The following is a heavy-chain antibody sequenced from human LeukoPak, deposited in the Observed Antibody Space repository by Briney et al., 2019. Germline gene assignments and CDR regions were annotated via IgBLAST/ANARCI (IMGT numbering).Heavy chain of an antibody. J-gene: IGHJ4*02. CDR2: ISGSGGST. D-gene: IGHD6-13*01. CDR1: GFTFSSYA. CDR3: AKDLGIYSSSWYDY. Sequence: QAGGSLRLSCAASGFTFSSYAMSWVRQAPGKGLEWVSAISGSGGSTYYADSVKGRFTISRDNSKNTLYLQMNSLRAEDTAVYYCAKDLGIYSSSWYDYWGQGTLVTVSS. V-gene: IGHV3-23*01.